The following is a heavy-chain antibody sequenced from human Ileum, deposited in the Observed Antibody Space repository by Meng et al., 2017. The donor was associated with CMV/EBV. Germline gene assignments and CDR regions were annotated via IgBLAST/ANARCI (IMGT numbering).Heavy chain of an antibody. CDR1: CGCISRGYYY. V-gene: IGHV4-30-4*01. CDR3: ARESPQLGDD. CDR2: IHFSRST. J-gene: IGHJ4*02. Sequence: ELLVSGPGQVKPSQSPSHTSSASCGCISRGYYYWSWRRHPPGKGLERMGYIHFSRSTHYTTPLKNRVTITADESKNTSSLKLNNVPADDTAVYYCARESPQLGDDWGQGTLVTVSS. D-gene: IGHD1-1*01.